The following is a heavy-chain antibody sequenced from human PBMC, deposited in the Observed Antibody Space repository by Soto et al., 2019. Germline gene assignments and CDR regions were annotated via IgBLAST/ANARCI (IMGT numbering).Heavy chain of an antibody. CDR2: IDPSDSYT. J-gene: IGHJ5*02. Sequence: PGESLKISCKGSANNFTDYWITWVRQMPGKGLEWMGRIDPSDSYTDYSPSFRGHVTISTDNSINTAYLQWTSLQASDTAIYYSARRCFDTWGPGTLVTVSS. V-gene: IGHV5-10-1*01. CDR3: ARRCFDT. CDR1: ANNFTDYW.